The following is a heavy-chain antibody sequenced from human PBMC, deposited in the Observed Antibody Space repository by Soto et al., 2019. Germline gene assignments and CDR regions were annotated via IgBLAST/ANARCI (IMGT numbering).Heavy chain of an antibody. J-gene: IGHJ5*02. D-gene: IGHD6-13*01. Sequence: SLTCAVSGGSISSSNWWSWVRQPPGKGLEWIGEIYHSGSTNYNPSLKSRVTISVDKSKNQFSLKLSSVTAADTAVYYCARAIGGYSSSWYQYNWFDPWGQGTLVTVSS. CDR2: IYHSGST. CDR3: ARAIGGYSSSWYQYNWFDP. V-gene: IGHV4-4*02. CDR1: GGSISSSNW.